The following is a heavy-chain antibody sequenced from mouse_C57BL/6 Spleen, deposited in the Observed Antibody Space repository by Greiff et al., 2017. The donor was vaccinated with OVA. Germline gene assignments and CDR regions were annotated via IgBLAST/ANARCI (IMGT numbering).Heavy chain of an antibody. Sequence: VQLQQSGAELVRPGASVKLSCTASGFTITDYYMHWVKQRPEQGLAWIGRIDPEDGDTEYAPKFPGKATMTADTSSNTAYMQLSSLTSEDTAVDYCTRSRYGSSYWYCDVWGTGTTVTVSS. V-gene: IGHV14-1*01. D-gene: IGHD1-1*01. CDR2: IDPEDGDT. J-gene: IGHJ1*03. CDR3: TRSRYGSSYWYCDV. CDR1: GFTITDYY.